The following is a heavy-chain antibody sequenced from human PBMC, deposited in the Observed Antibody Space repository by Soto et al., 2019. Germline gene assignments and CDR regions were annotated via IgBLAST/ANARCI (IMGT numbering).Heavy chain of an antibody. CDR2: ISGSGGST. J-gene: IGHJ5*02. CDR3: AKGNEATLTRWFDP. V-gene: IGHV3-23*01. CDR1: GFTFSSYA. D-gene: IGHD5-12*01. Sequence: GGSLRLSCAASGFTFSSYAMSWVRQAPGKGLEWVSAISGSGGSTYYADSVKGRFTISRDSSKNTLYLQMNSLRAEDTAVYYCAKGNEATLTRWFDPWGQGTLVTVSS.